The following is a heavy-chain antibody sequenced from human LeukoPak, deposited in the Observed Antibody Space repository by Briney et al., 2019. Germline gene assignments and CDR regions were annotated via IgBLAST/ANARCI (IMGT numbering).Heavy chain of an antibody. D-gene: IGHD4-17*01. CDR2: INTNTGNP. CDR1: GYTFTSYA. J-gene: IGHJ4*02. CDR3: ARDMVYGDSEYYFDY. Sequence: ASVKVSCRASGYTFTSYAMNWVRQAPGQGLEWMGWINTNTGNPTYAQGFTGRFVFSLDTSVSTAYLQISSLKAEDTAVYYCARDMVYGDSEYYFDYWGQGTLVTVSS. V-gene: IGHV7-4-1*02.